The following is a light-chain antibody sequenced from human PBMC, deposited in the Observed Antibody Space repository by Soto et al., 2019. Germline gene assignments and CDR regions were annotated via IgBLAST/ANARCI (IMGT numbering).Light chain of an antibody. CDR2: GAS. CDR3: QQSNSAPLT. V-gene: IGKV3-20*01. J-gene: IGKJ4*01. Sequence: EIVLTQSPGTLSLSPGDRATLSCRASQSLSSNSLAWYQQRPGQAPRLLIYGASTRATGIPDRFSGSWSGTDCTLTISSLQPEDVGTYYCQQSNSAPLTLGGGTKVDIK. CDR1: QSLSSNS.